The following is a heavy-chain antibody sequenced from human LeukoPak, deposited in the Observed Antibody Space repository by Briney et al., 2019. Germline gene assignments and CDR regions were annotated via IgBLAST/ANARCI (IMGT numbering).Heavy chain of an antibody. Sequence: PSETLSLTCTVSGGSISYYYWTWIRQSPGKGLEWIGQIYYTGRIYYNPSLERRVTISLDTSRIQFSLIMTSVTAADTAMYYCARGGTYNDILSFDPWGQGTLVSVSS. CDR1: GGSISYYY. CDR3: ARGGTYNDILSFDP. D-gene: IGHD3-9*01. J-gene: IGHJ5*02. CDR2: IYYTGRI. V-gene: IGHV4-59*01.